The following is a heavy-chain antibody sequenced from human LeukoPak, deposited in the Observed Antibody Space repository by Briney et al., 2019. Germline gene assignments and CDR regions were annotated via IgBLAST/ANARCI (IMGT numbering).Heavy chain of an antibody. CDR1: GYTFTSYY. V-gene: IGHV1-46*01. CDR3: ARDRTYCSGGSCGPAFDY. Sequence: ASVKVSCKASGYTFTSYYMHWVRQAPGQGLEWMGIINPSGGSTSYAQKFQGRVTMTRDMSTSTVYMELSSLRAEDTAVYYCARDRTYCSGGSCGPAFDYWGQGTLVTVSS. D-gene: IGHD2-15*01. CDR2: INPSGGST. J-gene: IGHJ4*02.